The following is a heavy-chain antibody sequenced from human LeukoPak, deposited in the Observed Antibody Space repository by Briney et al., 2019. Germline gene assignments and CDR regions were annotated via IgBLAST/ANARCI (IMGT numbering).Heavy chain of an antibody. CDR3: AGSASGYYDY. Sequence: GGSLRLSCAASGFTFSSYSMNWVRQAPGKGLEWVSSISSSSSYIYYADSVKGRFTISRDNAKNSLYLQMNSLRAEDTAVYYCAGSASGYYDYWGQGTLVTVPS. J-gene: IGHJ4*02. D-gene: IGHD3-3*01. V-gene: IGHV3-21*01. CDR2: ISSSSSYI. CDR1: GFTFSSYS.